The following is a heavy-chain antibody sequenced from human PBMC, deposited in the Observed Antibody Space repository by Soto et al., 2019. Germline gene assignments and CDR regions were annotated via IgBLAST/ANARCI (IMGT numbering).Heavy chain of an antibody. J-gene: IGHJ5*02. V-gene: IGHV2-5*02. CDR1: GFSLSTSGVG. CDR3: AHRRGDYYDSSADNWFDP. CDR2: IYWDDDK. Sequence: QITLKESGPTLVKPTQTLTLTCTFSGFSLSTSGVGVGWIRQPPGKALEWLALIYWDDDKRYSPSLKSRLTITKDTSKNQVFLTMTNMDPVDTATYYCAHRRGDYYDSSADNWFDPWGQGTLVTVSS. D-gene: IGHD3-22*01.